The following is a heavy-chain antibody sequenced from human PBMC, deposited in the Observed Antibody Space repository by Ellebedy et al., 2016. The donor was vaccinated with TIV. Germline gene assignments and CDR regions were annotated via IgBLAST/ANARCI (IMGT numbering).Heavy chain of an antibody. CDR1: GFTFRNFA. CDR2: ISSRGVSS. V-gene: IGHV3-23*01. Sequence: GESLKISCAASGFTFRNFAMTWVRQAPGKGLEWVSSISSRGVSSDYADSVRGRVTISRDNSKSTLYLQMDSLRADDSAEYYCAKLDSSGYYYGRLDYWGQGTLVTVSS. D-gene: IGHD3-22*01. J-gene: IGHJ4*02. CDR3: AKLDSSGYYYGRLDY.